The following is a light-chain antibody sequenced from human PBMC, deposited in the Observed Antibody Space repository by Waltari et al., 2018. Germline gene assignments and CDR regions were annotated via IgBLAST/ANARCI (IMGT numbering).Light chain of an antibody. V-gene: IGKV1-17*01. J-gene: IGKJ1*01. CDR3: LQYNSYPWT. Sequence: DIHMTQSPSSLSASVGATVTITCRASQGIRTHLGWYQQKAGKAPKRLIYGASRLQGGVPSRFSGSGSGTEFTLTISSLQPEDSATYYCLQYNSYPWTFGRGTKVEVK. CDR2: GAS. CDR1: QGIRTH.